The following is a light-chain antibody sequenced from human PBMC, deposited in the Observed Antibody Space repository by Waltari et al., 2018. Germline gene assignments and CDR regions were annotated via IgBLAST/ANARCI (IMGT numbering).Light chain of an antibody. CDR1: QTLLDSSNSKNY. J-gene: IGKJ4*01. V-gene: IGKV4-1*01. CDR3: QQSYTTPRT. Sequence: DIVMTQSPDSLAVSLGERATINCRSSQTLLDSSNSKNYVAWYQQKPGQPPKLLIYWASTRESGVPDRFSGSESGTEFTLTVSNLEPEDFATYYCQQSYTTPRTFGGGTKVEIK. CDR2: WAS.